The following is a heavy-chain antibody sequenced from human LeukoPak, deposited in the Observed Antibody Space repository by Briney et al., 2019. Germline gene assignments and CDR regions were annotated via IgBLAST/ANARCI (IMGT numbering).Heavy chain of an antibody. CDR2: ISAYNGNT. V-gene: IGHV1-18*01. Sequence: APVKVSCKASGYTFTSYGISWVRQAPGQGLEWMGWISAYNGNTNYAQKLQGRVTMTTDTSTSTAYMELRSLRSDDTAVYYCARVRQYSSGWYSRGYFDYWGQGTLVTVSS. D-gene: IGHD6-19*01. CDR3: ARVRQYSSGWYSRGYFDY. CDR1: GYTFTSYG. J-gene: IGHJ4*02.